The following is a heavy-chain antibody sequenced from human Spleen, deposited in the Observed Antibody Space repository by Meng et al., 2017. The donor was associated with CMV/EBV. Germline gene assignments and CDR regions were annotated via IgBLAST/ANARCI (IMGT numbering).Heavy chain of an antibody. CDR3: ARVLRSIRGIIITRLIDY. J-gene: IGHJ4*02. V-gene: IGHV1-8*01. CDR1: GYTFTSYD. D-gene: IGHD3-10*01. CDR2: MNPNSGNT. Sequence: ASVKVSCKASGYTFTSYDINWVRQATGQGLEWMGWMNPNSGNTGYAQKFQGRVTMTRNTSISTAYMELSSLTSEDTAVYYCARVLRSIRGIIITRLIDYWGQGTLVTVSS.